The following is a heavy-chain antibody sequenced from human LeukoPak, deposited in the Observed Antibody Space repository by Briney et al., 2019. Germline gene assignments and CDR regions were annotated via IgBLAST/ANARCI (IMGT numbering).Heavy chain of an antibody. J-gene: IGHJ4*02. CDR1: GFTFSSYA. CDR2: ISYDGSNK. D-gene: IGHD6-19*01. CDR3: ASSSSGWTELDY. V-gene: IGHV3-30-3*01. Sequence: GGSLRLSCAASGFTFSSYAIHWVRQAPGKGLEWVAVISYDGSNKYYADSVKGRFTISRDNSKNTLYLQMNSLRAEDTAVYYCASSSSGWTELDYWGQGTLVTVSS.